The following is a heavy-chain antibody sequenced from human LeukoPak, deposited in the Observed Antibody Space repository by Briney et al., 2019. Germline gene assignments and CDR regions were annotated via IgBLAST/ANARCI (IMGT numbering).Heavy chain of an antibody. CDR2: ITWNGGST. Sequence: AGSLRLSCAASGFTFDDYDLSWVRQVPGKGLEWVSSITWNGGSTGYADSVKGRFTISRDNAKDPLYLQMNSLRAEDTAFYHCARRMAATGSAFDFWGRGTMVTVSS. CDR3: ARRMAATGSAFDF. D-gene: IGHD6-13*01. J-gene: IGHJ3*01. V-gene: IGHV3-20*01. CDR1: GFTFDDYD.